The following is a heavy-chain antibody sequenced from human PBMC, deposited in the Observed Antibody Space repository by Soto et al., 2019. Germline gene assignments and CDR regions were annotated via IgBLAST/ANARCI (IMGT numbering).Heavy chain of an antibody. CDR2: ISGSSGGI. CDR3: TKWSRLCSGTSCFYFYAMDV. V-gene: IGHV3-23*01. Sequence: EEQLLESGGGLVQPGGSLRLSCAASGFSFGAYAMSWVRQAPGKGLEWVSTISGSSGGIYHAGSARGRFTISRDNSKNTLSLQLNSLRAEDTAVYYCTKWSRLCSGTSCFYFYAMDVWGQGTTVTVSS. J-gene: IGHJ6*02. D-gene: IGHD2-2*01. CDR1: GFSFGAYA.